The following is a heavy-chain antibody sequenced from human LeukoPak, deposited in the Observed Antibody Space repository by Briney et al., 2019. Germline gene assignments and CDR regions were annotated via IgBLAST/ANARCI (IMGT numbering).Heavy chain of an antibody. CDR3: AGDFFDY. J-gene: IGHJ4*02. Sequence: SETLSLTCTVSGGSINSYYWSWVRQPPGKGLEWIGYIYYTGSTNYNPSLKSRVTISVDTSKNQFSLKLSSVTAADTAVYYCAGDFFDYWGQGTLVTVSS. CDR2: IYYTGST. V-gene: IGHV4-59*01. CDR1: GGSINSYY.